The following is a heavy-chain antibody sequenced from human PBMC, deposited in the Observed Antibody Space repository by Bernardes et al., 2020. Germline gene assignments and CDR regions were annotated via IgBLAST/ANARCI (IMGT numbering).Heavy chain of an antibody. Sequence: GSLSLSCAASGFMVNTYYISWVRHAAGKVLEWFSIMFSGGRTYYADSVKGRFSVSRDSSKNTLLLQMDTLRVEDTAVYYCARGGSLDSWGQGTLVTVSS. CDR1: GFMVNTYY. J-gene: IGHJ4*02. CDR2: MFSGGRT. CDR3: ARGGSLDS. V-gene: IGHV3-53*01.